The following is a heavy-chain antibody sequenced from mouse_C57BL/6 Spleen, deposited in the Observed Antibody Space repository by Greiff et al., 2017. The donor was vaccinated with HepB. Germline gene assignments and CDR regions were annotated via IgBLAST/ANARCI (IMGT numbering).Heavy chain of an antibody. D-gene: IGHD3-2*02. Sequence: EVQLQQSGAELVKPGASVKLSCTASGFNIKDYYMHWVKQRTEQGLEWIGRIDPEDGEPKYAPKFQGKAPITADPSSNTAYLQLSSLTAEDTAVYYWARKTAQATAYWGQGTLVTVSA. CDR1: GFNIKDYY. V-gene: IGHV14-2*01. CDR3: ARKTAQATAY. CDR2: IDPEDGEP. J-gene: IGHJ3*01.